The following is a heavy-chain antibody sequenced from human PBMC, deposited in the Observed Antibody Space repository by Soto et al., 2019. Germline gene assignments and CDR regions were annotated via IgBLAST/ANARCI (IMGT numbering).Heavy chain of an antibody. V-gene: IGHV5-51*01. CDR3: ARRGDSSGCIDS. D-gene: IGHD3-22*01. Sequence: PGESLKISCKVSGYIFTSYWINWVRQMPGKGLEWMGIIYPGDSDTRYNPSFQGQITISADKSINTAYLQWSSLKASDSAVYYCARRGDSSGCIDSWGQGTLVTVSS. J-gene: IGHJ4*02. CDR1: GYIFTSYW. CDR2: IYPGDSDT.